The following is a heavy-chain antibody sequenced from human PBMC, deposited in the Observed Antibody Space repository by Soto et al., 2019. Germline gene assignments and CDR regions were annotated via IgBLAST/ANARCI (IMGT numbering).Heavy chain of an antibody. CDR2: IGTAGDT. J-gene: IGHJ4*02. D-gene: IGHD3-10*01. Sequence: GGSLRLSCAASGFTFSSYDMHWVRQATGKGLEWVSAIGTAGDTYYPGSVKGRFPMSRENAKNSLYLQMNSLRAEDTAVYYCARADVYYGSGSGVSGWYAKWGQGTLVTVSS. V-gene: IGHV3-13*01. CDR1: GFTFSSYD. CDR3: ARADVYYGSGSGVSGWYAK.